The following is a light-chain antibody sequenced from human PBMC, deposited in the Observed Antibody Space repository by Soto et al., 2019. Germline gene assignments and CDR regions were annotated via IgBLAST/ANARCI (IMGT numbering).Light chain of an antibody. V-gene: IGKV3-11*01. Sequence: EIVLTQSPATLSLSPGERATLSCRASQSVGSSLGWYQQKPGRAPRLLIDDASNRATGIPARFSGSGSGTDFTLTIRSLEHEDFAVYYCQQRSNWPLAFGGGTKVEIK. CDR3: QQRSNWPLA. CDR2: DAS. J-gene: IGKJ4*01. CDR1: QSVGSS.